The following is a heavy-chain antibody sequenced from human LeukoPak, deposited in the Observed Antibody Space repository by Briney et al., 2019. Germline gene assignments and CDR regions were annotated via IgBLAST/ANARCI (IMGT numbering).Heavy chain of an antibody. V-gene: IGHV3-30*18. CDR3: AKDDYGDYVPLDY. CDR2: ISYDGSNK. CDR1: GFTFSSYG. J-gene: IGHJ4*02. Sequence: GRSLRLSCAASGFTFSSYGMHWVRQAPGKGLEWVAVISYDGSNKYYADSVKGRFTISRDNSKNTLYLQMNSLRAEDTAVYYCAKDDYGDYVPLDYWGQGTLVTVSS. D-gene: IGHD4-17*01.